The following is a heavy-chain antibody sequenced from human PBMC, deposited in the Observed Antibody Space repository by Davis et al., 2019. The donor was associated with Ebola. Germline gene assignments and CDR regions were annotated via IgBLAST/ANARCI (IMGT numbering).Heavy chain of an antibody. J-gene: IGHJ5*01. V-gene: IGHV3-43*02. CDR1: GFTFDDYA. D-gene: IGHD2/OR15-2a*01. CDR2: ISGDGGST. CDR3: ARDPLIIGDATTDS. Sequence: GSLRLSCAASGFTFDDYAMHWVRQAPGKGLELVSLISGDGGSTYYADSVKGRFTISRDNAKNSLFLQMNSLRADDTAVYYCARDPLIIGDATTDSWGQGTLVTVSS.